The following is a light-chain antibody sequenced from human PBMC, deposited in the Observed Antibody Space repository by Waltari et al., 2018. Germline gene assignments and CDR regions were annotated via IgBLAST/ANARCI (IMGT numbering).Light chain of an antibody. V-gene: IGKV3-20*01. J-gene: IGKJ2*01. CDR2: AIS. Sequence: EVVLTQSPGTLSLSPGERATLPCRACQSVTSGYVAWYQQKRGRAPRLLIYAISTWATGISGRFSGSGSGTDFSLTISRLEPEDFAVYYCQQYGSSPIYTLGQGTNLEIK. CDR3: QQYGSSPIYT. CDR1: QSVTSGY.